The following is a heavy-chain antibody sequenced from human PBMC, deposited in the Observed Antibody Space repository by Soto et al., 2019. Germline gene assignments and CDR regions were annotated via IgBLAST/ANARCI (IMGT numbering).Heavy chain of an antibody. D-gene: IGHD2-2*01. V-gene: IGHV1-3*01. J-gene: IGHJ3*02. CDR2: INAGNGNT. CDR3: ARAAYCSSSTCSDAFDI. CDR1: GYSFPAYA. Sequence: QVQLVQSGAEVKEPGASVKVSCKASGYSFPAYAMLWVRQAPGQRPEWMGWINAGNGNTKYSQKLQGRITFSRDTSASTVYMELSSLRFEDRAVYYCARAAYCSSSTCSDAFDIWGQGTMVTVSS.